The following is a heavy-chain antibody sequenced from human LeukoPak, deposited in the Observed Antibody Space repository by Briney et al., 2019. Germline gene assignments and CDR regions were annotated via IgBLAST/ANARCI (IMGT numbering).Heavy chain of an antibody. J-gene: IGHJ4*01. CDR1: GFTFSNSA. Sequence: GGSLRLSCAASGFTFSNSAMSWVRQAPGKGLEWVSTLSGSGITTYYADSVKGRFTISRDNSKNTLYLQMNSLRAEDTTVYYCAKGIYSSGWSYFDYWGHGTLVTVSS. V-gene: IGHV3-23*01. CDR2: LSGSGITT. D-gene: IGHD6-19*01. CDR3: AKGIYSSGWSYFDY.